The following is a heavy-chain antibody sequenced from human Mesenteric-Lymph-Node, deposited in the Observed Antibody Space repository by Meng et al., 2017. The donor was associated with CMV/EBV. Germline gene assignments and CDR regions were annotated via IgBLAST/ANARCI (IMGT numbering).Heavy chain of an antibody. CDR1: GGSVSSGDYS. J-gene: IGHJ6*02. D-gene: IGHD2-2*01. CDR3: ARGPKFCTSTSCDYYGLDV. Sequence: SETLSLTCTVSGGSVSSGDYSWNWIRQSPERGLEWIGYIYYTGGTNYNPSLKSRLTISVDTSKNQFSLKLSSVTAADTAVYYCARGPKFCTSTSCDYYGLDVWGQGTTVTVSS. CDR2: IYYTGGT. V-gene: IGHV4-61*08.